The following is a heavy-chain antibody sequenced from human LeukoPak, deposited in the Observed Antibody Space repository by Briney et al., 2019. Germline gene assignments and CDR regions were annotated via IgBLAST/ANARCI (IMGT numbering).Heavy chain of an antibody. J-gene: IGHJ4*02. CDR2: VYYGGST. V-gene: IGHV4-38-2*02. Sequence: SETLSLTCAVSGYSISTLANWGWIRQSPGKGLGWIGGVYYGGSTYYNPSLKSRVTISVDTSKNQFYLNLTSVTAADTAVYYCAREKALIDHYDFSGYDWEYWGPGSLVIVSS. D-gene: IGHD3-22*01. CDR3: AREKALIDHYDFSGYDWEY. CDR1: GYSISTLAN.